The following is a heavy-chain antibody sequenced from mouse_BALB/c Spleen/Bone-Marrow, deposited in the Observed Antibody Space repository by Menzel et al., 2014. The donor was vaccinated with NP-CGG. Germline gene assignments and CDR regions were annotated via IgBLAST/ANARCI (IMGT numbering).Heavy chain of an antibody. D-gene: IGHD2-10*02. J-gene: IGHJ3*01. CDR2: SRNKAKYYMT. Sequence: DVKLVESGGGLVQPGDSLRLSCATSGFTFSDFYTEWVRQPPGKRLEWIAASRNKAKYYMTEYSASVKGRFIVSRDTSQSVLYLQMNALRAEDTAIYYCARDVGYGNYFVYWGQGTLVTVSA. CDR3: ARDVGYGNYFVY. CDR1: GFTFSDFY. V-gene: IGHV7-1*02.